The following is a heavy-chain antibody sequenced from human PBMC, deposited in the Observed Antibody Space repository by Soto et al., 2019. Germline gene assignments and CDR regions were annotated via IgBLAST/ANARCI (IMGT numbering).Heavy chain of an antibody. D-gene: IGHD1-26*01. CDR3: ALPYGYYRDGAY. Sequence: QVQLVQSGAEVKNPGSSVKVSCTASGSPFTAYAITWLRQAPGQGREWVGGINPLFDSPNYTQRYQGRVTITADKSTTTSYMELTGLISDDTAVYYCALPYGYYRDGAYWGQGTLVTVSS. CDR2: INPLFDSP. V-gene: IGHV1-69*06. J-gene: IGHJ4*02. CDR1: GSPFTAYA.